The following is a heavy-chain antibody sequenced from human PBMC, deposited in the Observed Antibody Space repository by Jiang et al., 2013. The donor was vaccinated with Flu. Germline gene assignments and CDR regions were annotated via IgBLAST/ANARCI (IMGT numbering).Heavy chain of an antibody. J-gene: IGHJ6*03. CDR2: ISSSGSTI. D-gene: IGHD6-13*01. CDR3: ARDYSYSSSWYLRVPYYYYYMDV. CDR1: GFTFSSYE. Sequence: RLSCAASGFTFSSYEMNWVRQAPGKGLEWVSYISSSGSTIYYADSVKGRFTISRDNAKNSLYLQMNSLRAEDTAVYYCARDYSYSSSWYLRVPYYYYYMDVWGKGTTITVSS. V-gene: IGHV3-48*03.